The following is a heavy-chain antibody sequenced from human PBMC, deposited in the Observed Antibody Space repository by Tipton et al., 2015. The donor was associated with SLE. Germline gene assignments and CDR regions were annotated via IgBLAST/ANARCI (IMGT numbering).Heavy chain of an antibody. CDR1: VGSFSGHH. J-gene: IGHJ6*03. V-gene: IGHV4-34*01. Sequence: TLSLTRAVYVGSFSGHHWTWIRQPPGKGLEWIGEINQSGNTDYKSSLKSRVTISVDTSKNQFSLKLTSVTAADTAVYYCARGQLMGRAAPYIDVWGRGTTVIVSS. CDR2: INQSGNT. CDR3: ARGQLMGRAAPYIDV. D-gene: IGHD1-1*01.